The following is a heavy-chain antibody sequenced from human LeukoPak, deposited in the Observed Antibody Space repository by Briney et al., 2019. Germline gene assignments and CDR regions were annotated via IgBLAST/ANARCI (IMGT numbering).Heavy chain of an antibody. CDR3: AKDSLEAAGNWDS. D-gene: IGHD6-13*01. CDR1: GFXFADYA. V-gene: IGHV3-43*02. CDR2: ISGDGDSA. J-gene: IGHJ4*02. Sequence: GGSLRLSCGASGFXFADYAMYWVRQAPGKGLEWVSLISGDGDSAYYADSVKGRFTISRDNSKNSLYLQMNSLRTEDTALYYCAKDSLEAAGNWDSWGQGTLVTVSS.